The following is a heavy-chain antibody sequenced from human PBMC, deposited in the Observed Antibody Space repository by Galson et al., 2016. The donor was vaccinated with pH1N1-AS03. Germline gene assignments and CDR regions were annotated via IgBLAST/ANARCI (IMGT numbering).Heavy chain of an antibody. CDR1: GFTISKYA. V-gene: IGHV3-23*01. CDR2: ISGSGGST. J-gene: IGHJ4*02. CDR3: AKRPRSDDY. Sequence: SLRLSCAASGFTISKYAMSWVRQAPGKGLEWVSSISGSGGSTFYADSVEGRFTISRDNSKNTLYLQLNSLRVEDTAIYYCAKRPRSDDYWGQGTLVTVSS.